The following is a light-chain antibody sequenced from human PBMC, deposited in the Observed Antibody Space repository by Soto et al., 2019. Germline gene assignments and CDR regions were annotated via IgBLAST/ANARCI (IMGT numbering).Light chain of an antibody. CDR1: QSISTY. V-gene: IGKV1-39*01. J-gene: IGKJ4*02. CDR3: QVPASPPGT. Sequence: DIQMTQSPSSLSASVGDRVTITCRASQSISTYLNWYQHKPGKAPTLLIYAAYSLQSGVQSRFSGSGSGTDFTLTIVDIQPREVPTRFMQVPASPPGTIGGGTKVDIK. CDR2: AAY.